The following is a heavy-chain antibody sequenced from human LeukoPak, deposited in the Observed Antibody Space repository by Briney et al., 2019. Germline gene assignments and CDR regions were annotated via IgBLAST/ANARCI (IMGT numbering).Heavy chain of an antibody. CDR2: MYHSGST. D-gene: IGHD2-2*01. V-gene: IGHV4-38-2*02. J-gene: IGHJ5*02. Sequence: PSETLSLTCSVSNYSISTDYYWGWIRQPPGKGLEWIGTMYHSGSTYYNPSLKSRVTISVDTSKNQFSLKLSSVTAADTAVYYCARMGEYCSSTSCFNWFDPWGQGTLVTVSS. CDR3: ARMGEYCSSTSCFNWFDP. CDR1: NYSISTDYY.